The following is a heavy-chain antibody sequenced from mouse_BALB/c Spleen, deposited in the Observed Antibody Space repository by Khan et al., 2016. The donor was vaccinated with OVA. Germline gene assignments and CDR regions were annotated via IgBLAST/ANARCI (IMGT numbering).Heavy chain of an antibody. V-gene: IGHV3-2*02. CDR1: GYSITSDYA. D-gene: IGHD3-3*01. CDR2: ISYSGRT. CDR3: TRGRAY. J-gene: IGHJ3*01. Sequence: EVQLVESGPGLVKPSQSLSLTCTVTGYSITSDYAWNWIRQFPGNKLEWMGYISYSGRTSYTPSLKSRISITRDTSKNQFFLQLNSVTTEDTATYYCTRGRAYWGQGTLVTVSA.